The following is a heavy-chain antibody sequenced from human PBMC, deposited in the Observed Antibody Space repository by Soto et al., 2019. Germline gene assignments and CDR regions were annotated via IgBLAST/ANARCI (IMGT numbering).Heavy chain of an antibody. CDR2: ISYDGSDK. J-gene: IGHJ5*02. Sequence: GGSLRLSCAASGFTFSSFGMHWVRQAPDKGLQWVAVISYDGSDKYYADSVKGRFTISRDDSTNTMYLQMNSLRPEDTAVYYCAKTSGYDYVGGSSGLAPWAKGTLVTVSS. V-gene: IGHV3-30*18. CDR1: GFTFSSFG. CDR3: AKTSGYDYVGGSSGLAP. D-gene: IGHD3-16*01.